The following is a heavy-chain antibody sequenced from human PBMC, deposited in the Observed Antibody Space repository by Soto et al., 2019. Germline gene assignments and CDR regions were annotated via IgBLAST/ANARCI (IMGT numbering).Heavy chain of an antibody. CDR2: ISDSGGST. CDR1: GFTFSSYA. D-gene: IGHD2-2*01. J-gene: IGHJ4*02. Sequence: VSLRLSCGASGFTFSSYAMSWVRQAPGKGLEWVPAISDSGGSTYYADSMKGRFTISRDNSKNTLYLQMNSLRAEDTAIYYCAKDLTSTSRTPELWGQGTMVTV. CDR3: AKDLTSTSRTPEL. V-gene: IGHV3-23*01.